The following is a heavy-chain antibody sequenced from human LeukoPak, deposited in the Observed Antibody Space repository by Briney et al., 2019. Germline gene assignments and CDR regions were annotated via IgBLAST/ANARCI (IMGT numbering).Heavy chain of an antibody. Sequence: KPSETLSLTCAVYGGSFSGYYWSWIRHPPGKGLEWIGEINHSGSTNYNPSLKSRVTISVDTSKNQFSLKLSSVTAADTAVYYCARGRPYYYGSGSYSPDYYYYGMDVWGQGTTVTVSS. CDR3: ARGRPYYYGSGSYSPDYYYYGMDV. CDR2: INHSGST. CDR1: GGSFSGYY. D-gene: IGHD3-10*01. J-gene: IGHJ6*02. V-gene: IGHV4-34*01.